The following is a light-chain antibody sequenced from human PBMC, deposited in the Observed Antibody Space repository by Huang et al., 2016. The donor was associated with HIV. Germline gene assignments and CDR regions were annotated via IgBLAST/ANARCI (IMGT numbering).Light chain of an antibody. CDR2: KVS. CDR3: MQGTRWPWT. V-gene: IGKV2-30*01. CDR1: QSLVYSDGNTY. J-gene: IGKJ1*01. Sequence: DVVMTQSPLSLPVTLGQPASISCRSSQSLVYSDGNTYLNWFQQRPGQSPRRLSYKVSNRDPGVPDRFSGSGSGTDFTLKISRVEAEDVGIYYCMQGTRWPWTFGQGTKVDIK.